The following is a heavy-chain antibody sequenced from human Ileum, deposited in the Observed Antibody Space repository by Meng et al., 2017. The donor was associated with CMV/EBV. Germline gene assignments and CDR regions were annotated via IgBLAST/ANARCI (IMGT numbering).Heavy chain of an antibody. CDR3: ARSSSGHYVLDYADD. CDR1: GGTFNNYA. CDR2: IIPIFGTT. J-gene: IGHJ4*02. V-gene: IGHV1-69*05. D-gene: IGHD3-22*01. Sequence: SVKVSCKASGGTFNNYAIAWVRQAPGQGLEWVGGIIPIFGTTTYAQKFQGRVTITTDESTSIAYMELSSLRSEDTAVYYCARSSSGHYVLDYADDWGQGTLVTVSS.